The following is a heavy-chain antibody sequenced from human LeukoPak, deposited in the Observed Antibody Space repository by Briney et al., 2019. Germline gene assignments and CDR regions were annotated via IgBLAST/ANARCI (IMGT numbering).Heavy chain of an antibody. V-gene: IGHV1-8*01. D-gene: IGHD3-22*01. CDR2: MNPNSDNT. CDR3: ARGPPPTYYYDSSGNQDYYYGMDV. J-gene: IGHJ6*02. Sequence: ASVKVSCKASGYTFTSYDINWVRQATGQGLEWMGWMNPNSDNTGYAQKFQGRVTMTRNTSISTAYMELSSLRSEDTAVYYCARGPPPTYYYDSSGNQDYYYGMDVWGQGTTVTVSS. CDR1: GYTFTSYD.